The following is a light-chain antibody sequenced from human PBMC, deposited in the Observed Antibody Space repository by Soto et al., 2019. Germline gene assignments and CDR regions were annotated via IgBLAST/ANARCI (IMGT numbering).Light chain of an antibody. V-gene: IGKV1-5*03. J-gene: IGKJ2*01. CDR2: KAS. CDR1: QSIGSW. CDR3: QQYNGYSYT. Sequence: DIQMTQSPSTLSASVGDRVTITCRASQSIGSWLAWYQQKPGKAPNLLIYKASSLQSGVPSRFSGSGSGTEFTLTISSLQPDDFATDYCQQYNGYSYTFGQGTKLEIK.